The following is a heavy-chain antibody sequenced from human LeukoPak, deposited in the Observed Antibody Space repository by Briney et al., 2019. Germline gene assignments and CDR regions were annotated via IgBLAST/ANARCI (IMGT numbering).Heavy chain of an antibody. CDR1: GYTFTSYG. D-gene: IGHD3-9*01. Sequence: SVKVSCKASGYTFTSYGISWVRQAPGQGLEWMGGIIPIFGTANYAQKFQGRVTITTDESTGTAYMELSSLRSEDTAVYYCARSRLTYYDILTGSNWFDPWGQGTLVTVSS. V-gene: IGHV1-69*05. CDR3: ARSRLTYYDILTGSNWFDP. CDR2: IIPIFGTA. J-gene: IGHJ5*02.